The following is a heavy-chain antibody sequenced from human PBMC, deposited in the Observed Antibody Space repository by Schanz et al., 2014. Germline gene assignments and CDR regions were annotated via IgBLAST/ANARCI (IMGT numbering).Heavy chain of an antibody. CDR3: ARVSMEFERGKSYYYYMDV. J-gene: IGHJ6*03. Sequence: QLQLVQSGAEVKKPGSSVKVSCKLSGGTFSSYTISWMRQAPGQGLEWMGKIIPVLNIATYAQRFQGRVSIPANTSTNTAYMELNSLTSEDTAVYYCARVSMEFERGKSYYYYMDVWGRGTTVTVSS. D-gene: IGHD3-10*01. V-gene: IGHV1-69*02. CDR2: IIPVLNIA. CDR1: GGTFSSYT.